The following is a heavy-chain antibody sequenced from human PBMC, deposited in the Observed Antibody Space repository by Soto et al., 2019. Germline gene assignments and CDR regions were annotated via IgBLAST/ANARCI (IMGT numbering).Heavy chain of an antibody. Sequence: ASVKVSCKASGGTFSSYTISWVRQAHGQGLEWMGRIIPILGIANYAQKFQGRVTITADKSTSTAYMELSSLRSEDTAVYYCARVRNYYDSSGYYPPFDYWGQGTLVTVSS. D-gene: IGHD3-22*01. V-gene: IGHV1-69*02. CDR3: ARVRNYYDSSGYYPPFDY. CDR1: GGTFSSYT. J-gene: IGHJ4*02. CDR2: IIPILGIA.